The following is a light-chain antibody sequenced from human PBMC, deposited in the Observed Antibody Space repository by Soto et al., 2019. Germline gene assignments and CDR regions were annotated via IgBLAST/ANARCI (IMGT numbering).Light chain of an antibody. CDR2: GAS. J-gene: IGKJ5*01. CDR3: QQYNNWPIT. CDR1: QNILSN. V-gene: IGKV3-15*01. Sequence: EIVMTQSPATLSVSPGERATLSCRASQNILSNLAWYQQKPGQAPRLLIYGASTRATGIPARFSGSGSGTEVTLTISSLQAEDFETYYCQQYNNWPITFGQGTRLEIK.